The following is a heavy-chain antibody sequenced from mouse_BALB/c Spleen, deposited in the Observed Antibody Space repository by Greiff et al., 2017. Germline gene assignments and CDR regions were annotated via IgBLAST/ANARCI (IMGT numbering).Heavy chain of an antibody. D-gene: IGHD2-14*01. Sequence: QVQLQQSGAELVRPGTSVKVSCKASGYAFTNYLIEWVKQRPGQGLEWIGVINPGSGGTNYNEKFKGKATLTADKSSSTAYMQLSSLTSDDSAVYFCAREGDRYDGFAYWGQGTLVTVSA. V-gene: IGHV1-54*01. CDR2: INPGSGGT. J-gene: IGHJ3*01. CDR3: AREGDRYDGFAY. CDR1: GYAFTNYL.